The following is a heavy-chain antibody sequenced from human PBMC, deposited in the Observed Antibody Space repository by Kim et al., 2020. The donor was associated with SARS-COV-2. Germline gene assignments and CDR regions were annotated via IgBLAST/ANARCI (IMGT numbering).Heavy chain of an antibody. D-gene: IGHD3-10*01. Sequence: SETLSLTCTVSGGSISSYYWSWIRQPPGKGLEWIGYIYYSGSTNYNPSLKSRVTISVDTSKNQFSLKLSSVTAADTAVYYCARYLMVRGFDYWGQGTLVTVSS. V-gene: IGHV4-59*01. CDR1: GGSISSYY. CDR2: IYYSGST. CDR3: ARYLMVRGFDY. J-gene: IGHJ4*02.